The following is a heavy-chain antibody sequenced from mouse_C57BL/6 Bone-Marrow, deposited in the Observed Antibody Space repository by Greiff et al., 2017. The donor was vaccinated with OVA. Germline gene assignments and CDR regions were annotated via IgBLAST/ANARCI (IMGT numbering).Heavy chain of an antibody. D-gene: IGHD1-1*01. V-gene: IGHV5-17*01. CDR2: ISSGSSTI. CDR3: ARTHYYGSSVYFDY. CDR1: GFTFSDYG. Sequence: EVKVEESGGGLVKPGGSLKLSCAASGFTFSDYGMHWVRQAPEKGLEWVAYISSGSSTIYYADTVKGRFTISRDNAKNTLFLQMTSLRSEDTAMYYCARTHYYGSSVYFDYWGQGTTLTVSS. J-gene: IGHJ2*01.